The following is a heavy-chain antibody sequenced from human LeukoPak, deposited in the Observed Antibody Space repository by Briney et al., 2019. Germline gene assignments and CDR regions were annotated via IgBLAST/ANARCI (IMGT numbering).Heavy chain of an antibody. CDR3: ARDPGVLYYFDY. D-gene: IGHD7-27*01. CDR2: INSDGSST. Sequence: GGSLRLSCAASGFTSSSYWMHWVRQAPGKGLVWVSRINSDGSSTNYADSVKGRFTISRDNAKNTLYLQMNSLRAEDTAVYYCARDPGVLYYFDYWGQGTLVTVSS. V-gene: IGHV3-74*01. CDR1: GFTSSSYW. J-gene: IGHJ4*02.